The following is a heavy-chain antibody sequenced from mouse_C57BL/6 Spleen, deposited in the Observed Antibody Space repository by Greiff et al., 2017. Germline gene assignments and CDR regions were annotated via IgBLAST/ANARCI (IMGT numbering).Heavy chain of an antibody. Sequence: QVQLQQSGAELVKPGASVKISCKASGYAFSSYWMNWVKQRPGKGLEWIGQIYPGDGDTNYNGKFKGKATLTADTSSSTAYMQLSSLTSEDSAVYFCARSEDGSSYYYYAMDYWGQGTSVTVAS. CDR3: ARSEDGSSYYYYAMDY. J-gene: IGHJ4*01. CDR2: IYPGDGDT. D-gene: IGHD1-1*01. CDR1: GYAFSSYW. V-gene: IGHV1-80*01.